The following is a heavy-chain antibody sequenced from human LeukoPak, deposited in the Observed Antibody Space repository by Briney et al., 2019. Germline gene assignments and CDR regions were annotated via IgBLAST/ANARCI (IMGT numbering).Heavy chain of an antibody. Sequence: GGSLTLSSLASALRLSRHATHWVRQAPGKGLEWVAVISYDVSNKYYANSMKGRFTISTDKSKNTLDLQMNSVRAEHTAVYYCAKDGSITAAGGFAGWGQGTLVTVSS. CDR3: AKDGSITAAGGFAG. J-gene: IGHJ5*02. CDR2: ISYDVSNK. V-gene: IGHV3-30*18. CDR1: ALRLSRHA. D-gene: IGHD6-13*01.